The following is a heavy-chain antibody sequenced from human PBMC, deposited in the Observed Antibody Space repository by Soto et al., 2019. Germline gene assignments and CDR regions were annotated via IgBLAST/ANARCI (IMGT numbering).Heavy chain of an antibody. J-gene: IGHJ5*02. CDR3: ARTLVAATPMGWWFDP. CDR1: GGSISSGGYY. CDR2: IYYSGST. Sequence: SETLSLTCTVSGGSISSGGYYWSWIRQHPGKGLEWIGYIYYSGSTYYNPSLKSRVTISVDTSKNQFSLKLSSVTAADTAVYYCARTLVAATPMGWWFDPWGQGTMVTVYS. D-gene: IGHD2-15*01. V-gene: IGHV4-31*03.